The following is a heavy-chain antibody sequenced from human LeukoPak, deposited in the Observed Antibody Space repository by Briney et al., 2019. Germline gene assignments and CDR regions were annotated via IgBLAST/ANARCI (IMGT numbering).Heavy chain of an antibody. CDR1: GFTFSSYA. D-gene: IGHD3-16*01. V-gene: IGHV3-23*01. CDR3: AKLGGQEVYNYYVGV. CDR2: IIDSGDIT. J-gene: IGHJ6*03. Sequence: PGGSLTLSCEASGFTFSSYAMRWLRQAPGKGLDWVSGIIDSGDITYYANSVQGRFTISRDNSKNTLYLQMNSLRAEDTAVYYCAKLGGQEVYNYYVGVWGKGTTVAVSS.